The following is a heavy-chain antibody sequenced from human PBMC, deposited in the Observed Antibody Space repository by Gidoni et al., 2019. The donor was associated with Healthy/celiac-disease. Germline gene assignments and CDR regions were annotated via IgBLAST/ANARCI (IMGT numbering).Heavy chain of an antibody. CDR1: GGSFSSDA. V-gene: IGHV1-69*01. D-gene: IGHD2-2*02. J-gene: IGHJ4*02. Sequence: QVQLVQSGAEVKMPGSSVQVSCNASGGSFSSDAISWVRQAPGKGLEWMGGIIPIFGTANYAQKFQGRVTITADESTSTAYMELSSLRSEDTAVYYCATFDRRVVPAAVLRNYWGQGTLVTVSS. CDR2: IIPIFGTA. CDR3: ATFDRRVVPAAVLRNY.